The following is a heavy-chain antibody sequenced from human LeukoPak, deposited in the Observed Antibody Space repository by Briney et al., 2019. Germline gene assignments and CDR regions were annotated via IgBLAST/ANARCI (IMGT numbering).Heavy chain of an antibody. V-gene: IGHV1-18*01. D-gene: IGHD3-22*01. J-gene: IGHJ4*02. CDR1: GYTFTSYG. CDR2: ISAYNGNT. CDR3: ARSEDYYDSSGYTSLDY. Sequence: ASVKVSFKASGYTFTSYGISWVRQAPGQGLEWMGWISAYNGNTNYAQKLQGRVTMTTDTSTSTAYMELRSLRSDDTAVYYCARSEDYYDSSGYTSLDYWGQGTLVTVSS.